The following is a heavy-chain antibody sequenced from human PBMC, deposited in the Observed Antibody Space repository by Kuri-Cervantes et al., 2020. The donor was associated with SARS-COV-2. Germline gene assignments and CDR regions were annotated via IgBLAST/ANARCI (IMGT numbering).Heavy chain of an antibody. CDR3: ARGLDCSSTSCYPGTSYYYYGMDV. V-gene: IGHV5-51*01. J-gene: IGHJ6*02. D-gene: IGHD2-2*01. CDR1: GYSFTSYW. Sequence: GGSLRLSCKGSGYSFTSYWIGWVRQMPGKGLEWMGIIYPGDSDTRYSPSFQGQVTISADKSISTAYLQWSSLKASDTAMYYCARGLDCSSTSCYPGTSYYYYGMDVWGQGTTVTVSS. CDR2: IYPGDSDT.